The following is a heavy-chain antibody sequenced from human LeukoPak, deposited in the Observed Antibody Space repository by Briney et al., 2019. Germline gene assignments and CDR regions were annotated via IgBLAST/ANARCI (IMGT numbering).Heavy chain of an antibody. D-gene: IGHD6-13*01. Sequence: TGGSLRLSCAASGFTFSSYGMHWVRQAPGKGLEWVAFIRYDGSNKYYADSVKGRFTISRDNSKNTLYLQMNSLRAEDTAVYYCANAGYSSSWYYAFDIWGQGTMVTVSS. J-gene: IGHJ3*02. CDR3: ANAGYSSSWYYAFDI. V-gene: IGHV3-30*02. CDR1: GFTFSSYG. CDR2: IRYDGSNK.